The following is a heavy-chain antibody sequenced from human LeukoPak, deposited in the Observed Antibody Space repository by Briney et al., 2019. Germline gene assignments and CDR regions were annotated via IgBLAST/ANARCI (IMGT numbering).Heavy chain of an antibody. Sequence: ASVKVSCKVSGYTLTELSMHWVRQAPGKGLEWMGGFDPEDGETIYAQKFQGRVTMTEDTSTDTAYMELSSLRSEDTAVYYCATDYYSNSNFDYWGQGTLVTVPS. D-gene: IGHD4-11*01. CDR2: FDPEDGET. V-gene: IGHV1-24*01. CDR1: GYTLTELS. CDR3: ATDYYSNSNFDY. J-gene: IGHJ4*02.